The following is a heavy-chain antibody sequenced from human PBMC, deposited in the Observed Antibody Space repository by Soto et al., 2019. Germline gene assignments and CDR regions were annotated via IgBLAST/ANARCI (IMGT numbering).Heavy chain of an antibody. Sequence: GGSLRLSCAASGFTFSSYWMSWVRQAPGKGLEWVANIKQDGSEKYYVDSVKGRFTISRDNAKNSLYLQMNSLRAEDTAVYYCARSYDSSGYYGAFDIWGQGTMVTVSS. J-gene: IGHJ3*02. D-gene: IGHD3-22*01. CDR1: GFTFSSYW. V-gene: IGHV3-7*03. CDR2: IKQDGSEK. CDR3: ARSYDSSGYYGAFDI.